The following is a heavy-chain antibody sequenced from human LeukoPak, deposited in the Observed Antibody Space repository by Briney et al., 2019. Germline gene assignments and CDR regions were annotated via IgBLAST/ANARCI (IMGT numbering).Heavy chain of an antibody. CDR3: ARRRRGYYGYEDAFDI. J-gene: IGHJ3*02. Sequence: PSETLSLTCTVSGGSISSYYWSWIRQPPGKGLEWIGYLYNSGSTNHNPSLKSRVTISVHTSKNQFSLKLSSVTAADTAVYYCARRRRGYYGYEDAFDIWGQGTMVTVSS. D-gene: IGHD5-12*01. CDR2: LYNSGST. CDR1: GGSISSYY. V-gene: IGHV4-59*08.